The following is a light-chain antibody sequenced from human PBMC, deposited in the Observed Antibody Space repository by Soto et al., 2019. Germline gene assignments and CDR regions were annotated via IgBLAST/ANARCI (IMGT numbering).Light chain of an antibody. V-gene: IGKV1-5*01. CDR2: DAS. J-gene: IGKJ2*01. Sequence: DIQMTRSPSTLSASVGDRLTITCRASQSISSWLAWYQQKPGKAPKLLIYDASTLESGVPSRFSGSGSGTEFPLTISSLQPDDFATDYCQQYNSYPHTFGQGTKLEIK. CDR1: QSISSW. CDR3: QQYNSYPHT.